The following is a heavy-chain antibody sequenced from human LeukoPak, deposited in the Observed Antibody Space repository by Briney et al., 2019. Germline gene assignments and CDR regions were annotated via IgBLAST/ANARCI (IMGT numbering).Heavy chain of an antibody. CDR1: GGSFSGYY. V-gene: IGHV4-34*01. Sequence: KPSETLSLTCAVYGGSFSGYYWSWIRQPPGKGLEWIGEINHSGSTNYNPSLKSRVTISVDTSKNQFSLKLSSVTAADTAVYYCARVSGDYVFDYWGQGTLVTVSS. CDR3: ARVSGDYVFDY. D-gene: IGHD4-17*01. J-gene: IGHJ4*02. CDR2: INHSGST.